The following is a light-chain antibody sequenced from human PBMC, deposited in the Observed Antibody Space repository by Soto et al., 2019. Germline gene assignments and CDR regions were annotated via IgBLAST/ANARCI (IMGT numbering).Light chain of an antibody. CDR3: QQTYNTPVT. CDR2: STS. J-gene: IGKJ3*01. V-gene: IGKV1-39*01. Sequence: DIQMTQAPASLSASVGDRVTISCRASQSISGYLNWYLQRPGEAPKHLIYSTSTLQSGVPSRFTGSGSETNFTLTISSLQPEDFATYYCQQTYNTPVTFGPGDQGGYQT. CDR1: QSISGY.